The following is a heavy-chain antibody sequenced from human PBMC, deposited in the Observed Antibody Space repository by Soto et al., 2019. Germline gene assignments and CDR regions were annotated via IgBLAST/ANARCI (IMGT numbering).Heavy chain of an antibody. CDR3: ARDRPITIFGVVMINWFDP. D-gene: IGHD3-3*01. CDR1: GYTFTSYA. Sequence: QVQLVQSGAEVKKPGASVKVSCKASGYTFTSYAMHWVRQAPGQRLEWMGWINAGNGNTKYSQKFQGRVTITRDTSASTAYMELSSLRSEDTAVYYCARDRPITIFGVVMINWFDPWGQGTLVTVSS. J-gene: IGHJ5*02. CDR2: INAGNGNT. V-gene: IGHV1-3*01.